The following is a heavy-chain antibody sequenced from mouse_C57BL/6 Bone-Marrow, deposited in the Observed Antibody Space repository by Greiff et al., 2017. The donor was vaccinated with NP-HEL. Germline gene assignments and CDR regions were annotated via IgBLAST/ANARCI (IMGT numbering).Heavy chain of an antibody. CDR2: IHPNSGST. CDR3: ARMGLRRRFWYFDV. CDR1: GYTFTSYW. D-gene: IGHD2-4*01. Sequence: VQLQQSGAELVKPGASVKLSCKASGYTFTSYWMHWVKQRPGQGLEWIGMIHPNSGSTNYNEKFKSKATLTVDKSSSTAYMQLSSLTSEDSAVYYCARMGLRRRFWYFDVWGTGTTVTVSS. J-gene: IGHJ1*03. V-gene: IGHV1-64*01.